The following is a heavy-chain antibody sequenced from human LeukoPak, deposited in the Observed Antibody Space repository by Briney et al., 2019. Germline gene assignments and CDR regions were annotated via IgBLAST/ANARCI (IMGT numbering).Heavy chain of an antibody. CDR3: ASKSDTRPFNYFDY. Sequence: PGGSLRLPCATSGFTFSNFWMSWVRQAPGKGLVWVASVRPDGSEKYYVDSVRGRFTISRDNAKNSLYLQMNSLRAEDTAVYYCASKSDTRPFNYFDYWGQGTLVTVSS. CDR2: VRPDGSEK. CDR1: GFTFSNFW. V-gene: IGHV3-7*01. D-gene: IGHD2-21*01. J-gene: IGHJ4*02.